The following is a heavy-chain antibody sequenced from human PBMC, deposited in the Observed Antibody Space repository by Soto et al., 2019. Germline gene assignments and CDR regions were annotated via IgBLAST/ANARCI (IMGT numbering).Heavy chain of an antibody. D-gene: IGHD3-10*01. Sequence: GGSLRLSCAASGFTFSSYSMNWVRQAPGKGLEWVSYISSSSSTIYYADSVKGRFTISRDNAKNSLYLQMNSLRAEDTAVYYCARDLRILLWFGELLESRGHDYWGQGTLVTASP. J-gene: IGHJ4*02. CDR1: GFTFSSYS. CDR2: ISSSSSTI. V-gene: IGHV3-48*01. CDR3: ARDLRILLWFGELLESRGHDY.